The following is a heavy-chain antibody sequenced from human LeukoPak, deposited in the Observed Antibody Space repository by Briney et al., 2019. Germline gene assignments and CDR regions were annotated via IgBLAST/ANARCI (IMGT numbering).Heavy chain of an antibody. J-gene: IGHJ4*02. Sequence: PGGSLRLSCAASGFTFSSHRMSWVRQTPGKGLEWVAHIKEDGSEMYYVDSVKGRFTISRDNARSSLYLQMNSLRAEDTAMYHCARDEVTYWGQGTLVTVSS. CDR3: ARDEVTY. CDR1: GFTFSSHR. CDR2: IKEDGSEM. V-gene: IGHV3-7*01.